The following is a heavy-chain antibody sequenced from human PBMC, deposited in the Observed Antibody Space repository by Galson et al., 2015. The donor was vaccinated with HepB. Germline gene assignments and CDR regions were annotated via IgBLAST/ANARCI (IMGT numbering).Heavy chain of an antibody. J-gene: IGHJ4*02. CDR2: MNPNSSNT. V-gene: IGHV1-8*01. CDR1: GYTFTSYD. Sequence: SVKVSCKASGYTFTSYDINWVRQATGQGLEWMGWMNPNSSNTGCAQKFQGRVTMTRNTSISTAYIELSSLRSEDTAVYYCARAFGRTTVTTYGYWGQGTLVTVSS. D-gene: IGHD4-17*01. CDR3: ARAFGRTTVTTYGY.